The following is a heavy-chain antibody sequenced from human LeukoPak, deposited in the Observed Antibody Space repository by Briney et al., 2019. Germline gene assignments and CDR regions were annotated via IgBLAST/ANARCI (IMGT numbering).Heavy chain of an antibody. J-gene: IGHJ4*02. CDR3: ATGRSSSWFVY. CDR2: IIPILGIA. Sequence: AASVKVSCKASGGTFSSYAISWVRQAPGQGLEWMGRIIPILGIANYAQKFQGRVTITADKSTSTAYMELSSLRSEDTAVYYCATGRSSSWFVYWGQGTLVTVSS. CDR1: GGTFSSYA. D-gene: IGHD6-13*01. V-gene: IGHV1-69*04.